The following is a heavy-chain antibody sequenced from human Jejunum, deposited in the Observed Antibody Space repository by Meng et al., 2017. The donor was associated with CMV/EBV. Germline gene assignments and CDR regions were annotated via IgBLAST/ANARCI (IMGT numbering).Heavy chain of an antibody. Sequence: ISNLNGWSWVRQSPGQGLDWLGEKSPTESSNYNPSLKSRVTISVDRSKNQFSLKLTSVTAADTAVYYCVRGRCTRTSCYKGAFDFWSQGTLVTVSS. J-gene: IGHJ4*02. D-gene: IGHD2-2*02. CDR3: VRGRCTRTSCYKGAFDF. V-gene: IGHV4-4*02. CDR2: KSPTESS. CDR1: ISNLNG.